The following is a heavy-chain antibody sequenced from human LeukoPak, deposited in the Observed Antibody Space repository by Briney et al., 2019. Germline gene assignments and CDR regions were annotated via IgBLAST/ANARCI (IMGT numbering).Heavy chain of an antibody. Sequence: PGGSLRLSCAASGFTFSSYSMNWVRQAPGKGLEWVSYIGTTSGAIYYADSVKGRFTISRDSAKNSLYLQMNSLRAEDTAVYYCARFRTWGDKAFDYWGQGTLVTVSS. CDR1: GFTFSSYS. CDR3: ARFRTWGDKAFDY. V-gene: IGHV3-48*01. D-gene: IGHD2-21*02. CDR2: IGTTSGAI. J-gene: IGHJ4*02.